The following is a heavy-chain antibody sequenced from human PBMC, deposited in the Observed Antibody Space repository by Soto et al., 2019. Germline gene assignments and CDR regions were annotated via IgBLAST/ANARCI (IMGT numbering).Heavy chain of an antibody. D-gene: IGHD5-18*01. V-gene: IGHV3-23*01. Sequence: PGGSLRLSCAASGFTFSNYAMTWVRQAPGKGLEWVSTISGSGDNTYYADSVKGRFTISRDNSKNTLYLQMNSLRAEDTAVYYCARDGSDTAMVYYFDYWGQGTLVTVSS. CDR1: GFTFSNYA. CDR2: ISGSGDNT. CDR3: ARDGSDTAMVYYFDY. J-gene: IGHJ4*02.